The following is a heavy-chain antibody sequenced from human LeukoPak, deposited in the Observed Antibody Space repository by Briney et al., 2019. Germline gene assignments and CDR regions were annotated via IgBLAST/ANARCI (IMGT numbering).Heavy chain of an antibody. J-gene: IGHJ4*02. CDR1: GFSFRNYG. CDR2: IRYDGKNTK. Sequence: GGSLRLSCAASGFSFRNYGMHWVRRAPGKGLEWVAFIRYDGKNTKYHVDSVKGRFTISRDNSRDTVDLQMNSLKTEDTAVYYCLGFTPSVAGVEYWGQGTLVTVSS. CDR3: LGFTPSVAGVEY. D-gene: IGHD6-19*01. V-gene: IGHV3-30*02.